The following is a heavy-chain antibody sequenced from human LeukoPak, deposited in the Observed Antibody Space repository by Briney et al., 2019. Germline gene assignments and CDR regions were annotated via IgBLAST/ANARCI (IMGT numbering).Heavy chain of an antibody. CDR1: GFTFSSYG. CDR3: AKDSSEVRDYLLDY. D-gene: IGHD4-17*01. Sequence: GGSLRLSCAASGFTFSSYGMHWVRQAPGKGLEWVAFIRYDGSNKYYADSVKGRFTISRDNSKNTLYLQMNSLRAEDTAVYYCAKDSSEVRDYLLDYWGQGTLVTVSS. J-gene: IGHJ4*02. V-gene: IGHV3-30*02. CDR2: IRYDGSNK.